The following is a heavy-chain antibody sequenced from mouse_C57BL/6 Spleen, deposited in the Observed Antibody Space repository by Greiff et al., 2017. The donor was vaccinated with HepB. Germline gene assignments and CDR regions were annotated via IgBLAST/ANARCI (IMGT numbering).Heavy chain of an antibody. CDR2: ISSGSSTI. J-gene: IGHJ3*01. CDR3: AQPGAY. CDR1: GFTFSDYG. Sequence: EVKLMESGGGLVKPGGSLKLSCAASGFTFSDYGMHWVRQAPEKGLEWVAYISSGSSTIYSADTVKGRFTISRDNAKNTLFLQMTSLSSEDSAMYYCAQPGAYWGQGTLVTDSA. V-gene: IGHV5-17*01.